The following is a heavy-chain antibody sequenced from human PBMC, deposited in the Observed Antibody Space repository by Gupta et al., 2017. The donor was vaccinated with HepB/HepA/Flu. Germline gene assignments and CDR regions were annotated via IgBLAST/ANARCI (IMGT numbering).Heavy chain of an antibody. V-gene: IGHV4-39*01. D-gene: IGHD1-26*01. CDR1: GGSITNYNYY. J-gene: IGHJ4*02. CDR2: IYYTGVT. CDR3: TRGGPGGD. Sequence: QLQLQESGPGLVKPSETLSLTCTVSGGSITNYNYYWGWIRQPPGKGLEWIGGIYYTGVTDYKPSLKSRVTLSVDTSKNQFSLMVNSGTAADTAVYYCTRGGPGGDGGQGTLVTVSS.